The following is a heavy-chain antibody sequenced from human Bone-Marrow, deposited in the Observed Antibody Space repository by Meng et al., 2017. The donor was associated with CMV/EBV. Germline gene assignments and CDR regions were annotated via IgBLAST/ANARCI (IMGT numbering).Heavy chain of an antibody. D-gene: IGHD3-3*01. V-gene: IGHV3-74*01. CDR1: GFTFSSYW. CDR2: INSDGSST. Sequence: GESLKISCAASGFTFSSYWMHWVRQAPGKGLVWVSRINSDGSSTSYADSVKGRFTISRDNAKNTLYLQMNNLRAEDTAVYYCARDGDRGIFGVGEDAFDIWGQGTMVTVSS. J-gene: IGHJ3*02. CDR3: ARDGDRGIFGVGEDAFDI.